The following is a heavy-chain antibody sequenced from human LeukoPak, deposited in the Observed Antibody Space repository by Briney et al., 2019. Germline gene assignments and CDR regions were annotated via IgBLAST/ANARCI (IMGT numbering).Heavy chain of an antibody. CDR1: GFTFSNAW. Sequence: GGSLRLSCAASGFTFSNAWMSWVRQAPGKGLEWVGCIKSKTDGGTTDYAAPVKGRFTISRDDSKNTLYLQMNSLKTEDTAVCYCTTAFAYYYDSSGYSSFDYWGQGTLVTVSS. J-gene: IGHJ4*02. V-gene: IGHV3-15*01. CDR2: IKSKTDGGTT. CDR3: TTAFAYYYDSSGYSSFDY. D-gene: IGHD3-22*01.